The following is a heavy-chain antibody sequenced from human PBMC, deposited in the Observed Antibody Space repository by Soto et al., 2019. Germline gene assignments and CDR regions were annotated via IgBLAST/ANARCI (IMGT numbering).Heavy chain of an antibody. CDR1: GFTFSSYA. J-gene: IGHJ4*02. CDR3: VKEGMDLLSGYYDY. D-gene: IGHD3-3*01. CDR2: ISSNGGST. V-gene: IGHV3-64D*06. Sequence: EVQLVESGGGLVQPGGSLRLSCSASGFTFSSYAMHWVRQAQGKGLEYVSAISSNGGSTYYTDSVKDRFSISRDSSKNTLYLQMSILRAEGPAVYYCVKEGMDLLSGYYDYWGQGTLVTVSS.